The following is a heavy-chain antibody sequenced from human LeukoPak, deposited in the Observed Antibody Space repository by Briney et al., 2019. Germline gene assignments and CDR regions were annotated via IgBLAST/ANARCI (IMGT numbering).Heavy chain of an antibody. V-gene: IGHV1-2*02. Sequence: GASVKVSCKASGYTFTDYYLNWVRQAPGQGLEWMGWINPNSGGTNYAQKFQGRVTMTRDTSNSTAYMELSRLRSDDTAVYYCAREDAGVRDAFDIWGQGTMVTVSS. CDR1: GYTFTDYY. CDR2: INPNSGGT. CDR3: AREDAGVRDAFDI. D-gene: IGHD2-8*01. J-gene: IGHJ3*02.